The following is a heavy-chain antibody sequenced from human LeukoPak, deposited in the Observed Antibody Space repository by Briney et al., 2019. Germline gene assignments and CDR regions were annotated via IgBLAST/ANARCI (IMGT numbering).Heavy chain of an antibody. Sequence: SETLSLTCAVYGGSFSSYYWSWIRQPPGEGLEWIGEINHSGSTNYNPSLKSRVAISVDTSKNQFSLKLSSVTAADTAVYYCARSLYGSGSYSAFDIWGQGTMVTVSS. V-gene: IGHV4-34*01. D-gene: IGHD3-10*01. J-gene: IGHJ3*02. CDR3: ARSLYGSGSYSAFDI. CDR1: GGSFSSYY. CDR2: INHSGST.